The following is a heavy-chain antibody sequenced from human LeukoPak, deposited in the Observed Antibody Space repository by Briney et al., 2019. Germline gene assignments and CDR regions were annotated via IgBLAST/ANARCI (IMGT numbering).Heavy chain of an antibody. CDR1: GFTFNTYG. CDR2: IGPDGGTT. D-gene: IGHD6-13*01. V-gene: IGHV3-64*01. Sequence: GGSLRLSCAASGFTFNTYGMHWVRQAPGKGLEYVSGIGPDGGTTYYAKSVKGRFTISRDNTKSMVYLQMGSLTADDMAVYYCARGAQLTDYWGQGTLVTVSS. CDR3: ARGAQLTDY. J-gene: IGHJ4*02.